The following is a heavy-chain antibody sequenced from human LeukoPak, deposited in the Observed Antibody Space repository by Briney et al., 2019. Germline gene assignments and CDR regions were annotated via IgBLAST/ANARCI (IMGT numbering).Heavy chain of an antibody. V-gene: IGHV1-18*01. CDR1: GYSFTDYI. D-gene: IGHD3-22*01. CDR2: IGTYDGHT. CDR3: ARLMVNNYDGSAFDY. J-gene: IGHJ4*02. Sequence: GASVKVSCKTSGYSFTDYIIAWVRQAPGQGLEWLGWIGTYDGHTSYAQKVQGRVTMTTDTSATTAYLELRSLTSDDTALYYCARLMVNNYDGSAFDYWGQGTLVTVSS.